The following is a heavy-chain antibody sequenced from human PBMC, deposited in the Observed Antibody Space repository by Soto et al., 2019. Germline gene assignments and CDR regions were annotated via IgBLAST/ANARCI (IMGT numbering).Heavy chain of an antibody. V-gene: IGHV3-23*01. CDR3: AKHPHCSGGSCPPDYYYYMDV. CDR1: GFTFSSYA. D-gene: IGHD2-15*01. CDR2: ISGSGGST. Sequence: GGSLRLSCAASGFTFSSYAVSWVRQAPGKGLEWVSAISGSGGSTYYADSVKGRFTISRDNSKNTLYLQMNSLRAEDTAVYCCAKHPHCSGGSCPPDYYYYMDVWGKGTTVTVSS. J-gene: IGHJ6*03.